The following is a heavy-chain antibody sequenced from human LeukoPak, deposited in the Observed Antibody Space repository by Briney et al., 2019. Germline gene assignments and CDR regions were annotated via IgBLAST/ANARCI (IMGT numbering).Heavy chain of an antibody. CDR2: ISGSGGST. Sequence: PGGSLRLSCAASGFTFSSYAMSWVRQAPGKGLEWVSAISGSGGSTYYADSVKGRFTISRDNSKNTLYLQMNSLRAEDTAVYYCAGAASPNYDILTGHIVYWGQGTLVTVSS. CDR3: AGAASPNYDILTGHIVY. J-gene: IGHJ4*02. D-gene: IGHD3-9*01. CDR1: GFTFSSYA. V-gene: IGHV3-23*01.